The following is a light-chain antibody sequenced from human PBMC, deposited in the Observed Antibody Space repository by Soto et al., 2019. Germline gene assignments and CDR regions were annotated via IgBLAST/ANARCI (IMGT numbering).Light chain of an antibody. J-gene: IGKJ2*01. CDR1: QSVSSSY. Sequence: EIVLTQSPGTLSLSPGERATLSCRASQSVSSSYLAWYQQKPGQAPRLLIYGASSRATGSPDRFSGSGSGTDVTLPISRLEPEDVAADYCQQYGSSPPYTFGQGTKLEIK. CDR2: GAS. CDR3: QQYGSSPPYT. V-gene: IGKV3-20*01.